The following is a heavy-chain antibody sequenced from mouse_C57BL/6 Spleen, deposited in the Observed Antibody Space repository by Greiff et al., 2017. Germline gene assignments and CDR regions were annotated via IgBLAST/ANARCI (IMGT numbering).Heavy chain of an antibody. Sequence: EVQLVESGGGLVQPKGSLKLSCAASGFSFNTYAMNWVRPAPGKGLEWVARIRSKSNNYATYYADSVKDRFTISRDDSESMLYLQMNNLKTEDTAMYYCVRHGNSIPFAYWGQGTLVTVSA. CDR1: GFSFNTYA. CDR2: IRSKSNNYAT. CDR3: VRHGNSIPFAY. J-gene: IGHJ3*01. D-gene: IGHD2-1*01. V-gene: IGHV10-1*01.